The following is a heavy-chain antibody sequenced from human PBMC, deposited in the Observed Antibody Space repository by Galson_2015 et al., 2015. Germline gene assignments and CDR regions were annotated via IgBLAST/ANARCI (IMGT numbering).Heavy chain of an antibody. D-gene: IGHD6-19*01. Sequence: SLRLSCAASGFTVSSNYMSWVRQAPGKGLECVSIIYSGGSTYYADSVKGRFTISRDNSKNTLYLQMNSLRAEDTAVYYCARARIAVADIDAFDIWGQGTMVTVSS. J-gene: IGHJ3*02. CDR3: ARARIAVADIDAFDI. V-gene: IGHV3-53*01. CDR1: GFTVSSNY. CDR2: IYSGGST.